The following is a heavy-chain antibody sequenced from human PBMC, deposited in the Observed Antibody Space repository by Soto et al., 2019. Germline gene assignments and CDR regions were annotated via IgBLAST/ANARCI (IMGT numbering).Heavy chain of an antibody. Sequence: GGSLSLSCAASGFTFSSYSMNWVRPAPGKGLEWVSYISSSSSTIYYADSVKGRFTISRDNAKNSLYLQMNSLRAEDTAVYYCARAGTYYDYIWGAFDIWGQGTMVTVSS. J-gene: IGHJ3*02. CDR1: GFTFSSYS. CDR2: ISSSSSTI. CDR3: ARAGTYYDYIWGAFDI. D-gene: IGHD3-16*01. V-gene: IGHV3-48*01.